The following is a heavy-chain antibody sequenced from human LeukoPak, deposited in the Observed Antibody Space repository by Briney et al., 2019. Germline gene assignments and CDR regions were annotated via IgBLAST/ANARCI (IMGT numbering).Heavy chain of an antibody. J-gene: IGHJ4*02. Sequence: GGSLRLSCAASGFTFDDYAMHWVRQAPGKGLEWVSGINWNGNSLGYADSVEGRFTISRDNAKSSLYLQMNSLRAEDTAFYYCAKDMKSCYDLARFDSWGQGTLVTVSS. CDR3: AKDMKSCYDLARFDS. CDR2: INWNGNSL. CDR1: GFTFDDYA. D-gene: IGHD3-10*01. V-gene: IGHV3-9*01.